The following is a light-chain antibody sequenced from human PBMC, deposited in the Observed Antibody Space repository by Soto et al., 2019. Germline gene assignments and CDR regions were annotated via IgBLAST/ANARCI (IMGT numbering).Light chain of an antibody. V-gene: IGKV1-33*01. CDR2: DAT. J-gene: IGKJ4*01. CDR3: QQYGDLLIT. Sequence: DIQMTQSPSSLSASVGDRVTITCQASQDIRYYLNWYQQKPGTAPKLLIYDATHVEKGVPARFSGSGSGTDFTFTINNLQPEDAAIYYCQQYGDLLITFGGVTKVEI. CDR1: QDIRYY.